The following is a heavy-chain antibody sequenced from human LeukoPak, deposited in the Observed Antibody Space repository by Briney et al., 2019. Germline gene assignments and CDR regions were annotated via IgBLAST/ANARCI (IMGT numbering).Heavy chain of an antibody. CDR1: GFTFSSYG. CDR2: IWYDGSNK. V-gene: IGHV3-33*01. J-gene: IGHJ5*02. CDR3: ARECEFMAPSGYYTQGWFDP. Sequence: GGSLRLSCAASGFTFSSYGMHWVRQAPGKGLEWVAVIWYDGSNKYYADSVKGRFTTSRDNSKNTLYLQMNSLRAEDTAVYYCARECEFMAPSGYYTQGWFDPWGQGTLVTVSS. D-gene: IGHD3-3*01.